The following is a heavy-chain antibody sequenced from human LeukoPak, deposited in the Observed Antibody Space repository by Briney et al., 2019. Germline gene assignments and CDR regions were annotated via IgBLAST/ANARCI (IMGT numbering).Heavy chain of an antibody. Sequence: PGGSLRLSCAASGFTFSSYAMNWVRQAPGKGLEWVSAISGSGDNTYYADSVKGRFTISRDNSKNTLYLQMDSLRAEDTAVYYCATKVVTDAFDIWGQGTMVTVSS. CDR2: ISGSGDNT. CDR3: ATKVVTDAFDI. J-gene: IGHJ3*02. D-gene: IGHD3-22*01. CDR1: GFTFSSYA. V-gene: IGHV3-23*01.